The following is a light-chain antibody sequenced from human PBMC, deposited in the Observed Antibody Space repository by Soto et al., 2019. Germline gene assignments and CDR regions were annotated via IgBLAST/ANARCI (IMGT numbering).Light chain of an antibody. V-gene: IGKV3-20*01. J-gene: IGKJ3*01. CDR3: HQYGHSPRT. Sequence: EVVLTQSPGTLSLSPGERATLSCRASQTVSSNYLAWYQQKPGQAPRLLIYAASSRATGIPARFSGSGSGTDFTLTISRPEPEDFAVYYCHQYGHSPRTFGPGTKVDIK. CDR1: QTVSSNY. CDR2: AAS.